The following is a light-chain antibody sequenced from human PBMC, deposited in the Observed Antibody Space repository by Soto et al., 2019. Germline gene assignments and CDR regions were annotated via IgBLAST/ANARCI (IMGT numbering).Light chain of an antibody. V-gene: IGLV2-11*01. J-gene: IGLJ3*02. CDR1: SSNVGGYNY. Sequence: QSVLTQPRSVSGSHGQSVTISCTGTSSNVGGYNYVSWYQQHPGKAPKLMLYDVSKRPSGVPDRFSGSKSGNTASLTISGLQAEDEADYYCCSYAGRYLFGGGTKVTVL. CDR2: DVS. CDR3: CSYAGRYL.